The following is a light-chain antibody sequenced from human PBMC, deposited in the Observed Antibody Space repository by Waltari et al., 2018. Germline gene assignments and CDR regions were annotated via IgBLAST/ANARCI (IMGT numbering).Light chain of an antibody. V-gene: IGLV1-47*01. CDR1: SPSIGHRL. J-gene: IGLJ3*02. CDR3: SAWDGSRSGWV. Sequence: QSVLTQPPPASGTPGQRVTIPCPGSSPSIGHRLFYWYQQLPGTAPRLLIYRSDQRPSGVPDRFSGSKSGTSASLAISGLRSEDEADYYCSAWDGSRSGWVFGGGTKLTVL. CDR2: RSD.